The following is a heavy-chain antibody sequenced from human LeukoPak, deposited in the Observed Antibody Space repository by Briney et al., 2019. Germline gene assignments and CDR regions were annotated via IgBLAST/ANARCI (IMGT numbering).Heavy chain of an antibody. Sequence: GGSLRLSCAASGLTFRSYAMNWVRQAPGKGLEWVSAISGSGGSTYYADSVKGRFTISRDNSKNTLYLQMNSLRAEDTAVYYCAKRRGLELLYYYYMDVWGKGTTVTVSS. D-gene: IGHD1-7*01. CDR1: GLTFRSYA. V-gene: IGHV3-23*01. J-gene: IGHJ6*03. CDR2: ISGSGGST. CDR3: AKRRGLELLYYYYMDV.